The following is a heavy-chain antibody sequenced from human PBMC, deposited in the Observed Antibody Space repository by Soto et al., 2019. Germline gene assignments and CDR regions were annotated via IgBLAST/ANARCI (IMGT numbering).Heavy chain of an antibody. J-gene: IGHJ6*02. CDR3: TTRSGSNYYYGMDV. D-gene: IGHD1-26*01. CDR1: GFTFSNAW. Sequence: GGSLRLSCAASGFTFSNAWMNWVRQAPGKGLEWVGRIKSKTDGGTTDYAAPVKGRFTISRDDSKNTLYLQMNSLKTEDTAVYYCTTRSGSNYYYGMDVWGQGTTVTVPS. CDR2: IKSKTDGGTT. V-gene: IGHV3-15*07.